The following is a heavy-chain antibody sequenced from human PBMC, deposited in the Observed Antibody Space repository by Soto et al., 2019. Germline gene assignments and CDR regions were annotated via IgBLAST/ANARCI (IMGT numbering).Heavy chain of an antibody. Sequence: SETLSLTCTLPGCSIHSSSYSWGSIRQPPGKGLEWIGTFYYSGSTYYNPSLKSRVTISVDTSKNQFSLKLSSVTAADTAVYYCARLHGYCISTSCYGYYAMDVWGQGTTVT. CDR3: ARLHGYCISTSCYGYYAMDV. V-gene: IGHV4-39*01. CDR2: FYYSGST. J-gene: IGHJ6*02. D-gene: IGHD2-2*01. CDR1: GCSIHSSSYS.